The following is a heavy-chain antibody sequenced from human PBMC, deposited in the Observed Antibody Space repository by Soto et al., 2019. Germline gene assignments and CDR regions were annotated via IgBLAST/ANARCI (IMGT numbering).Heavy chain of an antibody. D-gene: IGHD1-7*01. Sequence: ASVKVSCKASGYTFTDYYMHWARQAPGQGLEWMGWINPNSGGTNYAQKFQGRVTMTRDTSISTAYMELSRLRSDDTAVYYSARKLELRGSYYYYYDMDVWGQGTTVTVSS. CDR3: ARKLELRGSYYYYYDMDV. J-gene: IGHJ6*02. V-gene: IGHV1-2*02. CDR1: GYTFTDYY. CDR2: INPNSGGT.